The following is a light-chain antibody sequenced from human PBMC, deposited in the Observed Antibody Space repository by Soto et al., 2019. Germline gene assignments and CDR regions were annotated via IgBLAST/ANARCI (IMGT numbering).Light chain of an antibody. Sequence: SYELIQPPSVSVSPGQTVSITCSGDKLGDKYACWYQQKPRQSPVVVIYEDNRRPSGIPERFSGSNSGNTATLTISGTQTIDEADYYCQAWDSSTVVFGGGTKVTVL. CDR1: KLGDKY. CDR3: QAWDSSTVV. V-gene: IGLV3-1*01. J-gene: IGLJ2*01. CDR2: EDN.